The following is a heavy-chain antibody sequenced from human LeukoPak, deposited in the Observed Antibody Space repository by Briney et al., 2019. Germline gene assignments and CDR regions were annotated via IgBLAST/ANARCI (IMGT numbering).Heavy chain of an antibody. J-gene: IGHJ4*02. CDR1: GGSISSYY. D-gene: IGHD5-18*01. Sequence: SETLSLTCTVSGGSISSYYWSWIRLPPGKGLEWIGYIYYTGATYYNPSLKSRVTIPLDTSKNQFSLKLSSVTAADAAVYYCARAGYSYGTGYYFDYWGQGALVTVSS. CDR2: IYYTGAT. CDR3: ARAGYSYGTGYYFDY. V-gene: IGHV4-59*01.